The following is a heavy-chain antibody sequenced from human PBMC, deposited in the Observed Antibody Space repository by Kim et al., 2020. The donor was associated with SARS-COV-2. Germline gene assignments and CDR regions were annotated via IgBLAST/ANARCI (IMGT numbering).Heavy chain of an antibody. CDR1: GITVSSNF. Sequence: GGSLRLSCAASGITVSSNFMSWVRQAPGKGLEWISVIYSGGSTYYADSVKGRFSMSRDPSKNTVVLQMNSLRPDDTAVYYCASQPDSSRWYYYYYFLDG. CDR2: IYSGGST. V-gene: IGHV3-66*04. J-gene: IGHJ6*03. D-gene: IGHD6-13*01. CDR3: ASQPDSSRWYYYYYFLDG.